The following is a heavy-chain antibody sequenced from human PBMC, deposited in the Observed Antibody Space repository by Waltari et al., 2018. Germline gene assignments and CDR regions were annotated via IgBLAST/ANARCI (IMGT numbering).Heavy chain of an antibody. V-gene: IGHV3-23*04. CDR3: AKANSQLVVAWDAFDI. Sequence: EVQLVESGGGLVQPGGSLRLSCAASGFTFSSYAMSWVRQAPGKGLEWVSAISGSGGSTYYADSVKGRFTISRDNSKNTLYLQMNSLRAEDTAVYYCAKANSQLVVAWDAFDIWGQGTMVTVSS. J-gene: IGHJ3*02. CDR1: GFTFSSYA. CDR2: ISGSGGST. D-gene: IGHD6-13*01.